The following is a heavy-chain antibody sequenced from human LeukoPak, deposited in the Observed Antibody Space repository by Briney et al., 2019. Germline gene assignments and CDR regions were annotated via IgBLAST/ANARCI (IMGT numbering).Heavy chain of an antibody. CDR1: GGTFSSYA. D-gene: IGHD6-13*01. J-gene: IGHJ6*02. V-gene: IGHV1-69*13. Sequence: GASVKVSCKASGGTFSSYAISWVRQAPGQGLEWMGGIIPIFGTANYAQKFQGRVTITADESTSTAYMELSSLRSEDTAVYYCARVHSSPFSYYYYYGMDVWGQGTTVTVSS. CDR3: ARVHSSPFSYYYYYGMDV. CDR2: IIPIFGTA.